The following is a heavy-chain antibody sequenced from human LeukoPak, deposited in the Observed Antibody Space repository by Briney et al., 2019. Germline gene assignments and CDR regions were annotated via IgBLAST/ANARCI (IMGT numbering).Heavy chain of an antibody. Sequence: ASVKVSCKATGYTFTSYGINWVRQAPGQGLEWMGWINPNSGGTNYAQKFQGRVTMTRDTSISTAYMELSRLRSDDTAVYYCARVKDRISMVRGVLSPQNYYYYYMDVWGKGTTVTVSS. CDR3: ARVKDRISMVRGVLSPQNYYYYYMDV. D-gene: IGHD3-10*01. CDR2: INPNSGGT. CDR1: GYTFTSYG. V-gene: IGHV1-2*02. J-gene: IGHJ6*03.